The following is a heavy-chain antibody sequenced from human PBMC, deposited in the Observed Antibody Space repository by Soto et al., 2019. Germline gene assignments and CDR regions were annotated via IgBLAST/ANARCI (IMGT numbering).Heavy chain of an antibody. CDR3: ARRSSGWYFDY. V-gene: IGHV3-23*01. J-gene: IGHJ4*02. Sequence: EVQLLESGGGLVQPGGSLRLSCAASGFTFSSYAMSWVRQAPGKGLEWVSAISGSGGSTYYADSVKGRFTISRDNSKNTVYLQMCSLRAEDTAVYYCARRSSGWYFDYWGQGTLVTVSS. CDR2: ISGSGGST. CDR1: GFTFSSYA. D-gene: IGHD6-19*01.